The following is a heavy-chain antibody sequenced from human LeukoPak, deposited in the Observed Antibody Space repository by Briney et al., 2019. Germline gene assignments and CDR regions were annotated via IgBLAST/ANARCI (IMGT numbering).Heavy chain of an antibody. D-gene: IGHD2-21*01. Sequence: GSLRLSCAASGFTFSSYSMNWVRQAPGKGLEWVSYISSSSSTIYYADSVKGRFTISRDNAKNSLYLQMNSLRAEDTAVYYCAKSGEGDFDYWGRGTLVTVSS. J-gene: IGHJ4*02. CDR2: ISSSSSTI. CDR3: AKSGEGDFDY. V-gene: IGHV3-48*01. CDR1: GFTFSSYS.